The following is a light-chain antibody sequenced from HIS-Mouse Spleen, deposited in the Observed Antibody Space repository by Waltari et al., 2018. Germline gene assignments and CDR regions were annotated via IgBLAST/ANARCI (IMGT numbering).Light chain of an antibody. Sequence: QSVLTQPPSASGTPGQRVTISCSGSSSNIGRNTVNWYQQLPGTAPKLLIYRNNQRPSGVPDRFSGSKSCTSASLAISGLQSEDEADYYCAAWDDSLNGWVFGGGTKLTVL. CDR3: AAWDDSLNGWV. CDR1: SSNIGRNT. CDR2: RNN. J-gene: IGLJ3*02. V-gene: IGLV1-44*01.